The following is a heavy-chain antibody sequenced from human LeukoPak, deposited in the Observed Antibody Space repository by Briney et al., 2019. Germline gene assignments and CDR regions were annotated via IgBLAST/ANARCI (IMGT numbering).Heavy chain of an antibody. Sequence: PSETLSLTCAVSGGSISSGGYSWSWIRQPPGKGLEWIGYIYHSGSTYYNPSLKSRVTISVDRSKNQFSLKLSSVTAADTAVYYCARVSYGSGSYFLDYWGQGTLVTVSS. CDR1: GGSISSGGYS. V-gene: IGHV4-30-2*01. J-gene: IGHJ4*02. CDR3: ARVSYGSGSYFLDY. CDR2: IYHSGST. D-gene: IGHD3-10*01.